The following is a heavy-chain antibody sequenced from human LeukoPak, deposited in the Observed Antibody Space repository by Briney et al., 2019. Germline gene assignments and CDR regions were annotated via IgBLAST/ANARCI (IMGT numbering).Heavy chain of an antibody. D-gene: IGHD2-8*01. CDR2: ISSSGSTI. Sequence: GGSLRLSCAASGFTFSSYEMNWVRQAPGKGLEWVSYISSSGSTIYYADSVKGRFTNSRDNAKNSLYLQMNSLRAEDTAVYYCARVRMGFDYWGQGTLVTVSS. CDR3: ARVRMGFDY. J-gene: IGHJ4*02. CDR1: GFTFSSYE. V-gene: IGHV3-48*03.